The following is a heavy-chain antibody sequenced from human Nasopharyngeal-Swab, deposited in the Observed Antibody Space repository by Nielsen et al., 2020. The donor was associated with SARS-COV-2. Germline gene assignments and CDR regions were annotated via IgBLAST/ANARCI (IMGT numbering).Heavy chain of an antibody. Sequence: GSLRLSCAASGITFSSYSMNWVRQAPGKGLEWVSYISSSSSTIYYADSVKGRFTISRDNAKNSLYLQMNSLRTEDTAVYYCARDVVVETYYYCYMDVWGKGTTVTVSS. J-gene: IGHJ6*03. CDR3: ARDVVVETYYYCYMDV. V-gene: IGHV3-48*01. D-gene: IGHD2-2*01. CDR2: ISSSSSTI. CDR1: GITFSSYS.